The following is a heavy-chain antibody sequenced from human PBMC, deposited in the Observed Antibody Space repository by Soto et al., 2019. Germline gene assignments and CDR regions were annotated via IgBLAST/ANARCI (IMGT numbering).Heavy chain of an antibody. CDR3: ARSKLELRLTPGITDAFDI. CDR2: IDAGNGNT. D-gene: IGHD1-7*01. CDR1: GYTFTSYA. V-gene: IGHV1-3*01. Sequence: QVQLVQSGAEVKKPGASVKVSCKASGYTFTSYAMHWVRQAPGQRLEWMGWIDAGNGNTKYSQKFQGRVTITRDTSASTVYMELSSLRSEDTAVYYCARSKLELRLTPGITDAFDIWGQGTMVTVSS. J-gene: IGHJ3*02.